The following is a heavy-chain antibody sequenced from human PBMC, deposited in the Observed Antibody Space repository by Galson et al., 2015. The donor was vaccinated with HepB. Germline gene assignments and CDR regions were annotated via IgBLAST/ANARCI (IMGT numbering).Heavy chain of an antibody. J-gene: IGHJ3*02. V-gene: IGHV1-69*06. CDR2: IIPTFGTA. D-gene: IGHD3-9*01. CDR1: GGTFSSYA. Sequence: SVKVSCKASGGTFSSYAISWVRQAPGQGLEWMGGIIPTFGTANYAQKFQGRVTITADKSTSTAFMELSSLRSEDTAVYYCAVLSHDILTGYYRGNAFDIWGQGTMVTVSS. CDR3: AVLSHDILTGYYRGNAFDI.